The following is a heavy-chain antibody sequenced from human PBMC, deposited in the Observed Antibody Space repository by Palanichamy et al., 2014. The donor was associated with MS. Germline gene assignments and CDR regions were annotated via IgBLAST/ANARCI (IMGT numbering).Heavy chain of an antibody. V-gene: IGHV3-7*01. J-gene: IGHJ4*02. Sequence: EVELVESGGGLVQPGGSLRLSCAASGFTFNDFWMMWVRQTPGKGLEWVANIKEDGSEKFYGDSVKGRFTISRDNVKNLLYLQMNSLRADDTGAYYCARDWTDYWGQGTLVTVSS. CDR3: ARDWTDY. CDR1: GFTFNDFW. D-gene: IGHD1-1*01. CDR2: IKEDGSEK.